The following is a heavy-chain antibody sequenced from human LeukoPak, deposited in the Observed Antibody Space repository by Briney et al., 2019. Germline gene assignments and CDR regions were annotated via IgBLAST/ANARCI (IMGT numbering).Heavy chain of an antibody. V-gene: IGHV4-30-2*01. J-gene: IGHJ4*02. CDR3: ARANGYYGSGGPYFDY. CDR1: GGSISSGDYS. Sequence: SETLSLTCAVSGGSISSGDYSWSWIRQPPGKGLEWIGYIYHSGSIDYNPSLKRRVTISVDKSKNQFSLKLSSVTAADTAVYYCARANGYYGSGGPYFDYWGQGTLVTVSS. CDR2: IYHSGSI. D-gene: IGHD3-10*01.